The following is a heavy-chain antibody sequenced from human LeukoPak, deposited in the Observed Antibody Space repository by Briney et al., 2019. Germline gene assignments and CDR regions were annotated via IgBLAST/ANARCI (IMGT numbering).Heavy chain of an antibody. V-gene: IGHV1-58*01. CDR3: AADYYDFWSGPVAFDI. CDR2: IVVGSGNT. D-gene: IGHD3-3*01. CDR1: GFTFSSSA. Sequence: ASVKVSCKASGFTFSSSAVQWVRQARGQRLEWIGWIVVGSGNTDHAQKFQERVTITRDMSTSTAYMELTSLRSEDTAVYYCAADYYDFWSGPVAFDIWGQGTMVTVSS. J-gene: IGHJ3*02.